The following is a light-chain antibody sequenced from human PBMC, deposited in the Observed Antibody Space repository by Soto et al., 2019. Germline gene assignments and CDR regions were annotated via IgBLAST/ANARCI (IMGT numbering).Light chain of an antibody. CDR2: DVS. V-gene: IGLV2-11*01. CDR3: CSYAGTYTFV. CDR1: SSDVGGYDH. J-gene: IGLJ1*01. Sequence: SALTQPRSVSGSPGQSVAISCTGTSSDVGGYDHVSWYQQHPGKVPKLMIYDVSKRPSGVPDRFPGSKSGNTASLTISGLQAEDEADYYCCSYAGTYTFVFGTGTKVTVL.